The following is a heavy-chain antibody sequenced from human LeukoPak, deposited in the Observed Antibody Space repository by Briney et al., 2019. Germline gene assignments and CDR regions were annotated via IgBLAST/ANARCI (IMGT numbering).Heavy chain of an antibody. J-gene: IGHJ4*02. CDR1: GGSISSYY. CDR3: ARRGYRVYGPGEPWGY. V-gene: IGHV4-59*12. CDR2: IYYSGST. Sequence: SETLSLTCTVSGGSISSYYWSWIRQPPGKGLEWIGYIYYSGSTNYNPSLKSRVTISVDTSKNQFSLKLSSVTAADTAVYYCARRGYRVYGPGEPWGYWGQGSLVTVSS. D-gene: IGHD5/OR15-5a*01.